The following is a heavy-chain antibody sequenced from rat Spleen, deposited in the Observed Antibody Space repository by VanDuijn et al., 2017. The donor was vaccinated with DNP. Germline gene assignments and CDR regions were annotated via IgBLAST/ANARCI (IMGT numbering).Heavy chain of an antibody. V-gene: IGHV5-19*01. CDR1: GFTFNNKW. CDR2: ISLSGGST. CDR3: TTDAAY. Sequence: EVQLVESGGGLVQPGESLKLSCAASGFTFNNKWMTWIRQVPGKGLEWVASISLSGGSTYYRDSVKGRFTISRDNGESSLFLQMDSLRSEDSATYYCTTDAAYWGQGTLVTVSS. J-gene: IGHJ3*01.